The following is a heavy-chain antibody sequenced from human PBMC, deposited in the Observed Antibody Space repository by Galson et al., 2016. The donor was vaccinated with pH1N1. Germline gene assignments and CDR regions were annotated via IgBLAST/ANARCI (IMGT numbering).Heavy chain of an antibody. Sequence: SVKVSCKASGYTFTTYDINWVRQASGQGLEWMGWIDPKRGRTGSAQQVQGRVTMTRSTSTSTVYMELSGLRSEDTALYYCVRGRGVRSFGDFWDAFDIWGQGTMVTVSS. D-gene: IGHD3-10*01. V-gene: IGHV1-8*01. CDR3: VRGRGVRSFGDFWDAFDI. J-gene: IGHJ3*02. CDR2: IDPKRGRT. CDR1: GYTFTTYD.